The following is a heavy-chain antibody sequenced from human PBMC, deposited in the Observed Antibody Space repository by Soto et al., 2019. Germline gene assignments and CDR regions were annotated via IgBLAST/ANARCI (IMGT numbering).Heavy chain of an antibody. Sequence: PSETLSLTCAVSGYSISSGYYWGWIRQPPGKGLEWIGSIYHSGSTYYNPSLKSRVTISVDTSKNQFSLKLSSVTAADTAVYYCARAPIAALGYWGQGTLVTVSS. D-gene: IGHD6-13*01. V-gene: IGHV4-38-2*01. CDR2: IYHSGST. J-gene: IGHJ4*02. CDR1: GYSISSGYY. CDR3: ARAPIAALGY.